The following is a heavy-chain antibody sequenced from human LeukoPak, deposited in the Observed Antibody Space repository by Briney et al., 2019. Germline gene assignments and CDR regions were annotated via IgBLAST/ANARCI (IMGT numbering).Heavy chain of an antibody. Sequence: GGSLRLSCAASGFTFSSYAMSWVRQAPGKGLEWVSAISGSGGSTYYADSVKGRFTISRDNSKNTLYLQMNSLRAEDTAVYYXXSXTAIRRSRGYWGQGTLVTV. CDR3: XSXTAIRRSRGY. D-gene: IGHD5-18*01. J-gene: IGHJ4*02. CDR1: GFTFSSYA. CDR2: ISGSGGST. V-gene: IGHV3-23*01.